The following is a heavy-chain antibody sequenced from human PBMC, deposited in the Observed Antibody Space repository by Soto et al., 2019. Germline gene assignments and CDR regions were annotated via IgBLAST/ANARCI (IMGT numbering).Heavy chain of an antibody. Sequence: GESLKISCTGFGYTFTTFWISWVRQMPGKGLEWMGRIDPRDSYVSYSPSFQGHVTISLDKSISTAYLQWGSLKASDTAMYYCARLFCSTTTCDSWFDPWGQGTLVTVSS. CDR1: GYTFTTFW. CDR3: ARLFCSTTTCDSWFDP. CDR2: IDPRDSYV. J-gene: IGHJ5*02. V-gene: IGHV5-10-1*01. D-gene: IGHD2-2*01.